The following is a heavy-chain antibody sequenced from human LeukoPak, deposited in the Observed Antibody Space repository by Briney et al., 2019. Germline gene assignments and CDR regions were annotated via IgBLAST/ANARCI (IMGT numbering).Heavy chain of an antibody. V-gene: IGHV4-39*07. CDR3: ARSYYYGLGSYLF. CDR1: GGSISSSSYY. D-gene: IGHD3-10*01. Sequence: PSETLSLTCTVSGGSISSSSYYWGWIRQPPGKGLEWIASIYYSGSTYYNPSLKSRVTISVDTSKNQFSLKLSSVTAADTAVYYCARSYYYGLGSYLFRGQGTLVTVSS. J-gene: IGHJ4*02. CDR2: IYYSGST.